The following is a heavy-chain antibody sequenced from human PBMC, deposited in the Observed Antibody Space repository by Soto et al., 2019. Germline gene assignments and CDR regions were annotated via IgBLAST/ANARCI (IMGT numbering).Heavy chain of an antibody. CDR3: ARDEPVAYCVGYCYAEHANLFDL. Sequence: GASVKVSCKASGYTFTSYGISWVRQSPGQGLEWMGWISAYNGNTNYAQKLQGRVTMTTDTSTSTAYMELRSLRSDDTAVYYCARDEPVAYCVGYCYAEHANLFDLPGQGTLVTGSS. CDR1: GYTFTSYG. D-gene: IGHD2-21*02. J-gene: IGHJ5*02. CDR2: ISAYNGNT. V-gene: IGHV1-18*01.